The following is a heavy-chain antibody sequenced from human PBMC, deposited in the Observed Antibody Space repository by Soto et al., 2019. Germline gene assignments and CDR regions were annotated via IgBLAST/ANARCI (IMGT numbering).Heavy chain of an antibody. CDR1: GGSISSYY. V-gene: IGHV4-59*01. D-gene: IGHD3-3*01. CDR2: IYYSGST. Sequence: QVQLPESGPGLVKPSETLSLTCTVSGGSISSYYWSWIRQPPGKGLEWLGYIYYSGSTNDNPSLKSRVTISVDTSKNQFSLKLSSVTAADTAVYYCARAVVEGYYFDYWGKGTLVTVSS. CDR3: ARAVVEGYYFDY. J-gene: IGHJ4*02.